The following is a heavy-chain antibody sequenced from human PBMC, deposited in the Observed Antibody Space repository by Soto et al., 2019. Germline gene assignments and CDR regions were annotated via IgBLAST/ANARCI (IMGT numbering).Heavy chain of an antibody. CDR2: IIPIFGTA. CDR3: ASRAAVATPLYYFCCRVV. D-gene: IGHD2-21*02. CDR1: GGTFSSYA. Sequence: QVQLVQSGAEVKKPGSSVKVSCKASGGTFSSYAISWVRQAPGQGLEWMGGIIPIFGTANYAQKFQGRVTITADESTSTAYMELSSVRAEDTAVYYCASRAAVATPLYYFCCRVVLGQGTTVTVSS. V-gene: IGHV1-69*01. J-gene: IGHJ6*02.